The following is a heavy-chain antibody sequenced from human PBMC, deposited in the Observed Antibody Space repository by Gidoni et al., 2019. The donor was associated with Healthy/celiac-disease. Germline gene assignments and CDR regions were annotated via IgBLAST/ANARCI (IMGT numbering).Heavy chain of an antibody. Sequence: QVQLQQWGAGLMKPPVTLSPTCAVYGGSFSGYYWSWIRLPPGKGLEWIGEINYSGSTNYNPALKSRVTISVDTSKNQFSLKLSSVTAADTAVYYCARARGYSSGYYYGYWGQGTLVTVSS. V-gene: IGHV4-34*01. D-gene: IGHD3-22*01. CDR1: GGSFSGYY. J-gene: IGHJ4*02. CDR2: INYSGST. CDR3: ARARGYSSGYYYGY.